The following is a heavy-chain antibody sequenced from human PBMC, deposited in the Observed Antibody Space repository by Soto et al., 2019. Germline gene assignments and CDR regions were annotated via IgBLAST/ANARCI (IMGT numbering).Heavy chain of an antibody. CDR1: GYTFTSYG. CDR3: ARDTRMVRGEI. J-gene: IGHJ4*02. D-gene: IGHD3-10*01. CDR2: ISAYNGNT. V-gene: IGHV1-18*01. Sequence: GASVEVSCKASGYTFTSYGISWVRQAPGQGLEWVGWISAYNGNTNYAQKLQGRVTVTTDTSTSTAYMELRSLRSDDTAVYYCARDTRMVRGEIWGQGTLVTVSS.